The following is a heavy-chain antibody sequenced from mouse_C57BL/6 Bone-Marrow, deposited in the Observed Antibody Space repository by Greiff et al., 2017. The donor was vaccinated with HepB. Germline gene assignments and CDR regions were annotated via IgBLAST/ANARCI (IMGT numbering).Heavy chain of an antibody. J-gene: IGHJ3*01. CDR3: TRSDDGYYMYWFAY. CDR1: GYTFTDYE. D-gene: IGHD2-3*01. Sequence: QVQLQQSGAELVRPGASVTLSCKASGYTFTDYEMHWVKQTPVHGLEWIGAIDPETGGTAYNQKFKGKAILTADNSSSTAYMELRSLTSEDSAVYYCTRSDDGYYMYWFAYWGQGTLVTVSA. V-gene: IGHV1-15*01. CDR2: IDPETGGT.